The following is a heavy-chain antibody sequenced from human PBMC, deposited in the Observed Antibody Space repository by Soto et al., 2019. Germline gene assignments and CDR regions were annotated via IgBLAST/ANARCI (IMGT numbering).Heavy chain of an antibody. CDR2: ISYDGSNK. J-gene: IGHJ6*02. CDR1: GFTFSSYG. Sequence: PGGSLRLSCAASGFTFSSYGMHWVRQAPGKGLEWVAVISYDGSNKYYADSVKGRFTISRDNSKNTLYLQMNSLRAEDTAVYYCAKDDGAFADYDFWSGLGYGMDVWGQGTTVTVS. D-gene: IGHD3-3*01. V-gene: IGHV3-30*18. CDR3: AKDDGAFADYDFWSGLGYGMDV.